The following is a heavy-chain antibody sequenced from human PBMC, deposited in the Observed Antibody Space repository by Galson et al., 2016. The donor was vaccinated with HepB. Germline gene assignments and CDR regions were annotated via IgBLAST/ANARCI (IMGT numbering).Heavy chain of an antibody. J-gene: IGHJ4*02. V-gene: IGHV5-51*01. CDR3: ARLLSLMAVTGPFDS. CDR1: GYLFTTYW. D-gene: IGHD6-19*01. CDR2: IYPSDSDT. Sequence: QSGAEVKKPGESLKISCMGSGYLFTTYWIGWVRQMPGKGLEWMGIIYPSDSDTRYSSSFQGQVTISADKSINTAYLQWSSLKASDTAIYFCARLLSLMAVTGPFDSWGQGTLVTVSS.